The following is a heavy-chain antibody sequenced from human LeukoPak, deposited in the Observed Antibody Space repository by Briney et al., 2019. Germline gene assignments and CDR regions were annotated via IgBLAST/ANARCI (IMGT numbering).Heavy chain of an antibody. CDR3: ASLYSGYEFDY. CDR2: ISYDGSNK. Sequence: GGSLRLSCAASGFTFSSYAMHWVRQAPGKGLEWVAVISYDGSNKYYADSMKGRFTISRDNSKNTLYLQMNSLRAEDTAVYYCASLYSGYEFDYWGQGTLVTVSS. J-gene: IGHJ4*02. CDR1: GFTFSSYA. D-gene: IGHD5-12*01. V-gene: IGHV3-30*01.